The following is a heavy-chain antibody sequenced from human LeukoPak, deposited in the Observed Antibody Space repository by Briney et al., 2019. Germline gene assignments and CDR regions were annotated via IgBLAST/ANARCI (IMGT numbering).Heavy chain of an antibody. J-gene: IGHJ4*02. V-gene: IGHV3-7*01. Sequence: PGGSLRLSCAASGFTFSGSWMTWVRQAPGKGLEWVANIKEDGSEKFYVDSVKGRFTISRDNAKNSLYLQMNSLRAEDTAVYYCAKDGLFQYTYGSDYWGQGTLVTVSS. CDR2: IKEDGSEK. CDR3: AKDGLFQYTYGSDY. CDR1: GFTFSGSW. D-gene: IGHD5-18*01.